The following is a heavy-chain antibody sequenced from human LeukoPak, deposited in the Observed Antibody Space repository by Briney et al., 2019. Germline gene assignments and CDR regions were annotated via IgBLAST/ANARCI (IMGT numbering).Heavy chain of an antibody. CDR1: GFAFSDYE. J-gene: IGHJ4*02. CDR2: ISGRGSSI. V-gene: IGHV3-48*03. CDR3: ARDDPGDY. Sequence: GGSLRLSCVASGFAFSDYEMNWVRQAPGKGLEWVSYISGRGSSIYYAASVKGRFTISRDDAKNSLYLQMDSLRAEDTGLYYCARDDPGDYWGQETLVTVSS.